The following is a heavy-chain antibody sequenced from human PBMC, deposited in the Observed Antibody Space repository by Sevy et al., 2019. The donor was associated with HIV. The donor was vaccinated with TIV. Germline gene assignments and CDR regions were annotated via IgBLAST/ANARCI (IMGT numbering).Heavy chain of an antibody. V-gene: IGHV3-30*18. CDR3: AKGVDIVLGPAAVKPDGMDV. J-gene: IGHJ6*02. CDR1: GFTFSSYG. Sequence: GGSLRLSCAASGFTFSSYGMHWVRQAPGKGLEWVAVISYDGSNKYYADSVKGRFTISRDNSKNTLYLQMNSLRTEETAVYSCAKGVDIVLGPAAVKPDGMDVWGQGTTVTVSS. CDR2: ISYDGSNK. D-gene: IGHD2-2*01.